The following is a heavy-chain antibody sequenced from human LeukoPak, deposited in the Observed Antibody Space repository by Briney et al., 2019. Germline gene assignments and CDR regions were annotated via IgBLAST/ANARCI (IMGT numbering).Heavy chain of an antibody. Sequence: SGGSLRLSCAASGFTFSSYDMNWVRQAPGKGLEWVSYISSSASSIYYADSVKGRFTISRDNAKNSVYLQINSLRAEDTAVYFCVVWAGTTWNPFYFLGQGTLVTVSS. CDR3: VVWAGTTWNPFYF. CDR2: ISSSASSI. J-gene: IGHJ4*02. CDR1: GFTFSSYD. D-gene: IGHD1-7*01. V-gene: IGHV3-48*03.